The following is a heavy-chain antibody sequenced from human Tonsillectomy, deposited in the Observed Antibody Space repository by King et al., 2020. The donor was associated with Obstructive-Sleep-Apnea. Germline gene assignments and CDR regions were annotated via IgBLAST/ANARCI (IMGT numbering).Heavy chain of an antibody. CDR2: IYYTGST. CDR3: ARAPYGAGIIDWFDP. V-gene: IGHV4-59*01. CDR1: GGSISSYY. Sequence: VQLQESGPGLVKPSETLSLTCTVSGGSISSYYRTWIRQPPGKRLEWIGYIYYTGSTNYSPSFKSRVTISVDTSKNHFSLHLSSVTAADTAVYYCARAPYGAGIIDWFDPWGQGTLVTVSS. J-gene: IGHJ5*02. D-gene: IGHD3-10*01.